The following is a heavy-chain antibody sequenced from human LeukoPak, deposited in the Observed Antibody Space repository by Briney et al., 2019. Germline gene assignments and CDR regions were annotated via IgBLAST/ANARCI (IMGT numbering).Heavy chain of an antibody. CDR2: IYTSGST. D-gene: IGHD1-26*01. CDR1: GGSINYY. Sequence: SETLSLTCTVSGGSINYYWSWIRQSPGKGLEWIGRIYTSGSTNYNPSLKSRVTMSVDTSKNQFSLKLSSVAAADTAVYYCARESVGATIDDAFDIWGQGTMVTVSS. V-gene: IGHV4-4*07. J-gene: IGHJ3*02. CDR3: ARESVGATIDDAFDI.